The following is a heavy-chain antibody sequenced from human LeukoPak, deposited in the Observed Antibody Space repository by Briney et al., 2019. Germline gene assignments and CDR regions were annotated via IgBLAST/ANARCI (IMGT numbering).Heavy chain of an antibody. V-gene: IGHV3-33*01. D-gene: IGHD7-27*01. J-gene: IGHJ3*02. CDR3: ASDKLGTDAFDI. Sequence: GGSLRLSCAASGFTFSSYGMHWVRQAPGKGLEWVAVIWYDGTNKYYADSVKGPFSISRDNSKNTLYLQMNSLRAEDTAVYYCASDKLGTDAFDIWGQGTVVTVSS. CDR2: IWYDGTNK. CDR1: GFTFSSYG.